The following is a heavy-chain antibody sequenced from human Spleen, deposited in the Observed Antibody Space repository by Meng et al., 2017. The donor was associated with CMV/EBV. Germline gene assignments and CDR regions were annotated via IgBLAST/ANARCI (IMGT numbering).Heavy chain of an antibody. V-gene: IGHV3-53*05. CDR2: LYSGGGR. D-gene: IGHD3-22*01. CDR1: GLTVNGNY. CDR3: VRDSSGYFGPGDY. J-gene: IGHJ4*02. Sequence: GESLKISCEASGLTVNGNYMAWVRQAPGKGLEWVSFLYSGGGRDFADAVKGRFSISGDSSKNILYLQMNSLRPEDTGIYYCVRDSSGYFGPGDYWGQGTLVTVSS.